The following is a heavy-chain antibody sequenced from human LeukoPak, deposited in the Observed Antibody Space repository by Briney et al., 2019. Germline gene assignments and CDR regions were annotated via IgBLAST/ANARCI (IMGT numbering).Heavy chain of an antibody. CDR3: AKDPLSNYYDSSGPSSFDY. V-gene: IGHV3-23*01. CDR1: GFTFSSYA. CDR2: ISGSGGST. D-gene: IGHD3-22*01. J-gene: IGHJ4*02. Sequence: GGSLRLSCAASGFTFSSYAMSWVRQAPGKGLEWVSAISGSGGSTYYADSVKGRFTISRDNSKNTLYLQMNSLRAEDTAVYYCAKDPLSNYYDSSGPSSFDYWGQGTLVTVSS.